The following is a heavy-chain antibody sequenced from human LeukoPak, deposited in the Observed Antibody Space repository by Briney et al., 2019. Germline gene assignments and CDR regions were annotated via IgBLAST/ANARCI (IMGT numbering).Heavy chain of an antibody. CDR3: ARAPEYSSSSS. CDR2: ISYDGSNK. V-gene: IGHV3-30-3*01. CDR1: GFTFSSYA. Sequence: GGSLRLSCAASGFTFSSYAMHWVRQAPGKGLEWVAVISYDGSNKYYADSVKGRFTISRDNSKNTLYLQMNSLRAEDTAVYYCARAPEYSSSSSWGQGTLVTVSS. J-gene: IGHJ5*02. D-gene: IGHD6-6*01.